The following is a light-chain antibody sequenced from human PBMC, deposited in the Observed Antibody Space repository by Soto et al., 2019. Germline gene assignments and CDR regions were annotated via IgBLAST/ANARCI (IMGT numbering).Light chain of an antibody. CDR2: DAS. V-gene: IGKV1-33*01. CDR1: HDITSY. Sequence: DIQMTQSPSSLSASVGDRLTITCQASHDITSYLNWYQHKPGKAPKLLIYDASILEAGVPPRFSRSGSVKDFTLSISGLQPEDVATYYCQHCDYLPIFGPGTTVDFK. J-gene: IGKJ3*01. CDR3: QHCDYLPI.